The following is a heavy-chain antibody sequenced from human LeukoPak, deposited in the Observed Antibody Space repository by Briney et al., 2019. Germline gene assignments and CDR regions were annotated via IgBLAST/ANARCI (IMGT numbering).Heavy chain of an antibody. J-gene: IGHJ4*02. Sequence: PSETLSLTCTVSGGSIRGYYWSWIRQPPGKGPEWIGYTYHSGSTNYNPALKSRVTISVDTSKNQFSLKLSSVTAADTAVYYCARYTAMVPFDYWGQGTLVTVSS. V-gene: IGHV4-59*01. D-gene: IGHD5-18*01. CDR1: GGSIRGYY. CDR3: ARYTAMVPFDY. CDR2: TYHSGST.